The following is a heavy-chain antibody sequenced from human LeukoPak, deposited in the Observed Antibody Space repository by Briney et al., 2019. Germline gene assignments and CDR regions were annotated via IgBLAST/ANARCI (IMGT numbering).Heavy chain of an antibody. Sequence: GGSLRLSCAASGFTFDDYGMSWVRQAPGKGLEWVSGINWNGGSTGYADSVKGRFTISRDNAKNSLYLQMNSLRAEDTALYHCARRSGYYDSSGYYGYYMDVWGKVTTVTFSS. CDR2: INWNGGST. CDR3: ARRSGYYDSSGYYGYYMDV. V-gene: IGHV3-20*01. D-gene: IGHD3-22*01. J-gene: IGHJ6*03. CDR1: GFTFDDYG.